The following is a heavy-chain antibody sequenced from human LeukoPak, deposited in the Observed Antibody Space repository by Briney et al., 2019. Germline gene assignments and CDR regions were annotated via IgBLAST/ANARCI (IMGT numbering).Heavy chain of an antibody. CDR3: AKDSSGYSDYFDY. V-gene: IGHV3-23*01. CDR2: ISGSGGSI. CDR1: GFSFSNYA. J-gene: IGHJ4*02. Sequence: GGSLRLSCAASGFSFSNYAMSWVRQAPGKGLEWVSAISGSGGSIYYADSVKGRFTISRDNSKNTLYLQMNSLRPEDTAVYYCAKDSSGYSDYFDYWGQGTLVTVSS. D-gene: IGHD3-22*01.